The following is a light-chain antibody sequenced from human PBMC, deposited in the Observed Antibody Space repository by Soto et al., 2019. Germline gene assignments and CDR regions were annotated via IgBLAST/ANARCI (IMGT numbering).Light chain of an antibody. CDR2: KAS. Sequence: DIQMTQSPSTLSASVGDRVTITCLASQSISSWLAWYQQKPGQAPNLLIYKASSLESGVTSRFSGSGSGTEFTLTLSSLQTDDFATYYCQQYNSYPLTFGGGTKVEIK. V-gene: IGKV1-5*03. CDR3: QQYNSYPLT. J-gene: IGKJ4*01. CDR1: QSISSW.